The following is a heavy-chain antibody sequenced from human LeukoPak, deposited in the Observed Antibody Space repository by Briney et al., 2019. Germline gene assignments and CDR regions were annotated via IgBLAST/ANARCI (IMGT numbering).Heavy chain of an antibody. J-gene: IGHJ4*02. CDR1: GSTFSSYA. CDR3: AKASMVRGVIDMIFDY. Sequence: GGSLRLSCAASGSTFSSYAMSWVRQAPGKGLEWVSAISGSGGSTYYADSVKGRFTISRDNSKNTLYLQMNSLRAEDTAVYYCAKASMVRGVIDMIFDYWGQGTLVTVSS. V-gene: IGHV3-23*01. D-gene: IGHD3-10*01. CDR2: ISGSGGST.